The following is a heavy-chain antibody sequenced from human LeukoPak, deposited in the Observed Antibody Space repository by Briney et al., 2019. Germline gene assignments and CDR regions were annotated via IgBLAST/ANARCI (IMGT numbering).Heavy chain of an antibody. CDR3: ARGNVVVAFFDY. D-gene: IGHD2-15*01. V-gene: IGHV3-33*01. CDR1: GFTFSSYG. CDR2: IWCDGSNR. Sequence: GGSLRLSCAASGFTFSSYGMHWVRQAPGKGLEWVAVIWCDGSNRYYADSVKDRFTISRDNSKNTLYLQMNSLRAEDTAVYYCARGNVVVAFFDYWGQGTLVTVSS. J-gene: IGHJ4*02.